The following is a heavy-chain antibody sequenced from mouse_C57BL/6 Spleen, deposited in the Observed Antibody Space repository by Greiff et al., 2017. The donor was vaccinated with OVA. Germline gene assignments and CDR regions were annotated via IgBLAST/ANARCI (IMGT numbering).Heavy chain of an antibody. CDR3: ARSNWGAWFAY. J-gene: IGHJ3*01. D-gene: IGHD4-1*01. V-gene: IGHV7-3*01. Sequence: EVHLVESGGGLVQPGGSLSLSCAASGFTFTDYYMSWVRQPPGKALEWLGFIRNKANGYTTEYSASVKGRFTISRDNSQSILYLQMNALRAEDSATYYCARSNWGAWFAYWGQGTLVTVSA. CDR2: IRNKANGYTT. CDR1: GFTFTDYY.